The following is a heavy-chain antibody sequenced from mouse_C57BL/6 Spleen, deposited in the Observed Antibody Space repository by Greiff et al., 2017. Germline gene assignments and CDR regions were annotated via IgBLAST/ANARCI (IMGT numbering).Heavy chain of an antibody. CDR1: GYAFSSYW. CDR3: ARRRSGYFDY. CDR2: IYPGDGDT. J-gene: IGHJ2*01. V-gene: IGHV1-80*01. Sequence: VHLVESGAELVKPGASVKISCKASGYAFSSYWMNWVKQRPGKGLEWIGQIYPGDGDTNYNGKFKGKATLTADKSSSTAYMQLSSLTSEDSAVYFCARRRSGYFDYWGQGTTLTVSS.